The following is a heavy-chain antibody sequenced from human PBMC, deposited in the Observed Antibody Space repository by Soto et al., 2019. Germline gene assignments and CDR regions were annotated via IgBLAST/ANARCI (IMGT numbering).Heavy chain of an antibody. D-gene: IGHD3-16*01. Sequence: EVQLVESGGGLVQPGGSLRVSCAASRFTFSNYWMTWVRQAPGKGLEWVANINQDGSEKYYVDSVKGRFSISRDNAKKSLYLQLSSLRAEDTAVYYCASDRGTYAYHDWGQGTLVTVSS. J-gene: IGHJ4*02. CDR1: RFTFSNYW. CDR3: ASDRGTYAYHD. V-gene: IGHV3-7*03. CDR2: INQDGSEK.